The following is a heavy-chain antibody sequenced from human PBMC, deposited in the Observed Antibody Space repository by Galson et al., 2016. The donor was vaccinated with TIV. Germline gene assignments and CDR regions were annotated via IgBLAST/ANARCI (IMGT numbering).Heavy chain of an antibody. CDR3: AREGEINGNGQAGLDY. D-gene: IGHD1-20*01. V-gene: IGHV1-18*01. Sequence: SGAEVKKPGESLTVSCKASGYTFTKYGYSWVRQAPGQGLEWLGWISAYMGDTNSAQKFQGRVTMTTDTATSTVYMELRSLRSDDPAVYYCAREGEINGNGQAGLDYWGQGTLVTVSS. CDR1: GYTFTKYG. CDR2: ISAYMGDT. J-gene: IGHJ4*02.